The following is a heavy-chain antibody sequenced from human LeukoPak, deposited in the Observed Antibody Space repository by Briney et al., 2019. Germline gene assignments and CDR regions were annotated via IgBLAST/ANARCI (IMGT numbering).Heavy chain of an antibody. V-gene: IGHV1-18*01. CDR1: GYTFTSYG. CDR3: AREGHSSSSWYYYYYMDV. Sequence: GASVKVSCKASGYTFTSYGISWVRQAPGQGLEWMGWISAYNGNTNYAQKLQGRVTMTTDTSTSTAYMELRSLRSDDTAVYYCAREGHSSSSWYYYYYMDVWGKGTTVTVSS. J-gene: IGHJ6*03. CDR2: ISAYNGNT. D-gene: IGHD6-13*01.